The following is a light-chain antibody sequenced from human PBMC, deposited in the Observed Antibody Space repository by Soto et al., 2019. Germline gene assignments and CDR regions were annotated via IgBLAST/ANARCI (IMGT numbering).Light chain of an antibody. CDR3: SSYTSSSTLFYV. CDR1: SSDVGGYNY. J-gene: IGLJ1*01. Sequence: QSALTQPASGSGSPGQSITISCTGTSSDVGGYNYVSWYQQHPGKAPKLMIYNVSNRPSGVSNRFSGSKSGNTACLTISGLQAEDEADYYCSSYTSSSTLFYVFGTGTKVTVL. V-gene: IGLV2-14*03. CDR2: NVS.